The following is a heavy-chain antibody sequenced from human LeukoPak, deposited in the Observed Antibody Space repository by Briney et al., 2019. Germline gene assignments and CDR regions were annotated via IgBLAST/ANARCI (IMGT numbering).Heavy chain of an antibody. CDR1: GFTFSSYA. D-gene: IGHD2-21*02. Sequence: GGSLRLSCAASGFTFSSYAMSWVRQAPGKGLEWVSAISGSGGSTYYADSVKGRFTISRDNSKNTLYLQMNSLRAEDTAVYYCAKGLLAIVVVTGMDVRGQGTTVTVSS. CDR3: AKGLLAIVVVTGMDV. J-gene: IGHJ6*02. CDR2: ISGSGGST. V-gene: IGHV3-23*01.